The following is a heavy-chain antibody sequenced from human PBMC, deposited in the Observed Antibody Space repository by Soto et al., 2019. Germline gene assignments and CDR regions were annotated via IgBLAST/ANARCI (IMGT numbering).Heavy chain of an antibody. CDR3: ARGGESDYGDYESAFDI. D-gene: IGHD4-17*01. J-gene: IGHJ3*02. CDR2: IYYSGST. CDR1: GGSISSGGYY. V-gene: IGHV4-31*03. Sequence: PSETLSLTCTVSGGSISSGGYYWSWIRQRPGKGLEWIGYIYYSGSTYYNPSLKSRVTISVDTSKNQFSLKLSSVTAADTAVYYCARGGESDYGDYESAFDIWGQGTMVTVSS.